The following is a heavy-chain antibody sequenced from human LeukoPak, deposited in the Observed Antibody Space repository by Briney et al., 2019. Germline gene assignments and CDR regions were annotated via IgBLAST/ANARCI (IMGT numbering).Heavy chain of an antibody. Sequence: SETLSLTCTVSGGSISSGDYYWSWIRQPPGKGLEWIGYIYYSGSTYYNPSLKRRVTISVDTSKNQFSLKLSSVTAADTAVYYCARENVDSSGYLGNALDIWGQGTMVTVSS. CDR1: GGSISSGDYY. CDR3: ARENVDSSGYLGNALDI. V-gene: IGHV4-30-4*08. J-gene: IGHJ3*02. CDR2: IYYSGST. D-gene: IGHD3-22*01.